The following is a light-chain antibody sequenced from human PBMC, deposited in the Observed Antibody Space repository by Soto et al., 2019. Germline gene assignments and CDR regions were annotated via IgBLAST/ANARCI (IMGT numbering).Light chain of an antibody. Sequence: EIVLTQSPATLSLSPGERATLSCRASQSVSRYLAWYQQKPGQAPRLLIYDASNRAPGIPARFSGSGSGTDFTLTISSLEPEYFAVYYCQQRSNWPPYTFGQGTKLEIK. V-gene: IGKV3-11*01. CDR2: DAS. CDR1: QSVSRY. CDR3: QQRSNWPPYT. J-gene: IGKJ2*01.